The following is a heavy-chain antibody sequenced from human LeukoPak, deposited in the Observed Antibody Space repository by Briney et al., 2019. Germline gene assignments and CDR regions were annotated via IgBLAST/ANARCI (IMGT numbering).Heavy chain of an antibody. CDR2: IGGSGGFIT. D-gene: IGHD5-12*01. Sequence: PGGSLTLSCAASGFTFSSYSMNWVRQAPGKGLEWVSGIGGSGGFITYYADSVKGRFTVSRDNSKNTLYLQMNSLRADDTAIYYCARDLGWLHYADWGQGTLVTVSS. J-gene: IGHJ4*02. CDR3: ARDLGWLHYAD. V-gene: IGHV3-23*01. CDR1: GFTFSSYS.